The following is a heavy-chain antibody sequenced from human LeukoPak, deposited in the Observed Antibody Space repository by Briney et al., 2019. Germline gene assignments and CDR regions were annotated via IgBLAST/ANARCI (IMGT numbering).Heavy chain of an antibody. V-gene: IGHV4-34*01. CDR2: INHSGST. CDR3: AREITNYDFWSGQYGYYGMDV. Sequence: SETLSLTCAVYGGSFSGYYWSWIRQPPGKGLEWIGEINHSGSTNYNPSLKSRVTISVDTSKNQFSLKLSSVTAADTAVYYCAREITNYDFWSGQYGYYGMDVWGQGTTVTVSS. CDR1: GGSFSGYY. D-gene: IGHD3-3*01. J-gene: IGHJ6*02.